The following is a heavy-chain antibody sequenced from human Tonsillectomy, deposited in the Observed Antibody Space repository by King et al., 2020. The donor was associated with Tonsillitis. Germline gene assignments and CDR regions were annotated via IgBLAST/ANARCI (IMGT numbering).Heavy chain of an antibody. CDR1: GFNFDDKA. CDR3: VKGVALDPYDGMDV. Sequence: VQLVESGGGLVQPGRSLRLSCAASGFNFDDKAMHWVRQAPGKGLEWVSSISWNSASIVYADSVKGRFTISRDNVKNSLYLQMNSLRSEDTALYYCVKGVALDPYDGMDVWGQGTTVSVSS. D-gene: IGHD3-16*02. V-gene: IGHV3-9*01. J-gene: IGHJ6*02. CDR2: ISWNSASI.